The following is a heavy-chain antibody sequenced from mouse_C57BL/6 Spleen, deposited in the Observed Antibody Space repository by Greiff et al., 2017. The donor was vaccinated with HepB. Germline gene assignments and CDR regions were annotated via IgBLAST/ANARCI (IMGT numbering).Heavy chain of an antibody. D-gene: IGHD4-1*02. J-gene: IGHJ3*01. CDR3: ARSTGTGRFAY. CDR2: IRNKANCYTT. CDR1: GFTFTDYY. V-gene: IGHV7-3*01. Sequence: EVQGVESGGGLVQPGGSLSLSCAASGFTFTDYYMSWVRQPPGKALEWLGFIRNKANCYTTEYSASVKGRFTISRDNSQSILYLQMNALRAEDSATYYCARSTGTGRFAYWGQGTLVTVSA.